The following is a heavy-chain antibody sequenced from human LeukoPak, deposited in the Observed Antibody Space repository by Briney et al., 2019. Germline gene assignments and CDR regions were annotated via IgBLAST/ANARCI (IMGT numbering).Heavy chain of an antibody. CDR3: ARDGVDYYYYGMDV. D-gene: IGHD3-3*01. Sequence: EASVKVSCKASGYTFTSYDINWVRQAPGQGLEWMGRIIPILGIANYAQKFQGRVTITADKSTSTAYMELSSLRSEDTAVYYCARDGVDYYYYGMDVWGQGTTVTVSS. CDR1: GYTFTSYD. J-gene: IGHJ6*02. CDR2: IIPILGIA. V-gene: IGHV1-69*04.